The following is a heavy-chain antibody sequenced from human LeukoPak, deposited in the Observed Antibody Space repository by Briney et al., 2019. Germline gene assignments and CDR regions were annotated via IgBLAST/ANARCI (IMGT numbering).Heavy chain of an antibody. CDR1: GFMFSTYN. V-gene: IGHV3-21*01. CDR2: ISSSSSYI. CDR3: AREICYGGDCYSDSFDY. Sequence: GGSLRLSCAVSGFMFSTYNMNWVRQAPGKGLEWVSSISSSSSYIYYADSVKGRFTISRDNAKSSLYLQMNSLRAEDTAVYYCAREICYGGDCYSDSFDYWGQGTLVTVSS. D-gene: IGHD2-21*02. J-gene: IGHJ4*02.